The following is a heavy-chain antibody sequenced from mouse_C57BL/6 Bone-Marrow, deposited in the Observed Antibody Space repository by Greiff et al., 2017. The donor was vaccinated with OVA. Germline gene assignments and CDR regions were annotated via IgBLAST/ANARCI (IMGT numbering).Heavy chain of an antibody. V-gene: IGHV14-4*01. J-gene: IGHJ4*01. CDR2: IDPENGDT. CDR1: GFNIKDDY. CDR3: TTWGWLPPRDVDY. Sequence: EVQLQESGAELVRPGASVKLSCTASGFNIKDDYMHWVKQRPEQGLEWIGWIDPENGDTEYASKFQGKATITADTSSNTAYLQLSSLTSEDTAVYYGTTWGWLPPRDVDYWGQGTSVTVSS. D-gene: IGHD2-3*01.